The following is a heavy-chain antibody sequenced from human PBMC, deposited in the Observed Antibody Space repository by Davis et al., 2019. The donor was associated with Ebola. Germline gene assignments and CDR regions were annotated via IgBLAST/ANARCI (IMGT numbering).Heavy chain of an antibody. CDR1: GFSLSRYS. J-gene: IGHJ6*02. V-gene: IGHV3-21*04. Sequence: GGSLRLSCAASGFSLSRYSMNWVRQAPGKGLEWVSSISSSAYYIYYADSLQGRFTISRDNAKNSLYLQMNSLRAEDMAVYYCARGDSSSWYYYGMDVWGQGTTVTVSS. D-gene: IGHD6-6*01. CDR3: ARGDSSSWYYYGMDV. CDR2: ISSSAYYI.